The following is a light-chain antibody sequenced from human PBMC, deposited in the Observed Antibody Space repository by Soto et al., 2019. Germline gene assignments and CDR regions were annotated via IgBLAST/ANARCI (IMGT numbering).Light chain of an antibody. J-gene: IGLJ1*01. CDR2: RNN. Sequence: QSVLTQPPSASGTPGQRVTISCSGSSSNIGSNYVYWYQQLPGTAPKLLIYRNNQRPSGVPDRFSGSKSGTSASLAISGLRSEDEADYYCAAWDDSLSGPVFGTGTTVTVL. CDR1: SSNIGSNY. CDR3: AAWDDSLSGPV. V-gene: IGLV1-47*01.